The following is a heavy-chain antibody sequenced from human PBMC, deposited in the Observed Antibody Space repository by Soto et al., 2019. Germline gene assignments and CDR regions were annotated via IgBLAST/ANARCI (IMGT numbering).Heavy chain of an antibody. CDR1: GDSISSTY. Sequence: SETLSLTCTVSGDSISSTYWSWVRQPAGRGLEWIGRIYSSGSNNYNPSLESRVTMSVDTSKNQFSLTLRSVTAADTAVYFCARGYESGYTFGHDLWGQGTLVTVSS. J-gene: IGHJ5*02. D-gene: IGHD3-3*01. CDR2: IYSSGSN. CDR3: ARGYESGYTFGHDL. V-gene: IGHV4-4*07.